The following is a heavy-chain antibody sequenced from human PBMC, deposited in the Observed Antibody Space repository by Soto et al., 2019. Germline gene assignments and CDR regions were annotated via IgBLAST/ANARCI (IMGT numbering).Heavy chain of an antibody. J-gene: IGHJ1*01. CDR2: INPSGGST. V-gene: IGHV1-46*01. D-gene: IGHD3-22*01. CDR3: AIIYYDSSGTQLGFQH. CDR1: GYTFTSYY. Sequence: ASVKVSCKASGYTFTSYYMHWVRQAPGQGLEWMGIINPSGGSTSYAQKFQGRVTMTRDTSTSTVYMELSSLRSEDTAVYYCAIIYYDSSGTQLGFQHWGQGTLVTVSS.